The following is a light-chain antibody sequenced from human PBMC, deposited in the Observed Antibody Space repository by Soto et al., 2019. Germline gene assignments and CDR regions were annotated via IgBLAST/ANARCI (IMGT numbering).Light chain of an antibody. J-gene: IGKJ5*01. V-gene: IGKV1-33*01. CDR2: DAS. CDR3: QQYEDLPT. Sequence: DIQMTQSPSSLSASVGDRVTITCQASQNINNYLNWYQQKPGRAPKLLIYDASNLEAGVPSRFRGSGSGTDFTFTISRLQPEDIATYYCQQYEDLPTFGQGTRLEIK. CDR1: QNINNY.